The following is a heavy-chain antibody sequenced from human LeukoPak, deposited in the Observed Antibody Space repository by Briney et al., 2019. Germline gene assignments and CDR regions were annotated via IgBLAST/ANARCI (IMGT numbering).Heavy chain of an antibody. CDR3: ARDGMVRGVIIWDAFDI. Sequence: PGGSLRLSCAASGFTFSNYGMHWVRQAPGKGLEWVAFISFDGGNNYTDSVKGRFTISRDNAKNSLYLQMNSLRDEDTAVYYCARDGMVRGVIIWDAFDIWGQGTMVTVSS. CDR1: GFTFSNYG. D-gene: IGHD3-10*01. J-gene: IGHJ3*02. CDR2: ISFDGGN. V-gene: IGHV3-30*03.